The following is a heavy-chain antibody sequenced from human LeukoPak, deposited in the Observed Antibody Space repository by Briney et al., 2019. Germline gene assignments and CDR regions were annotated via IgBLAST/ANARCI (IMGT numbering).Heavy chain of an antibody. J-gene: IGHJ4*02. V-gene: IGHV1-46*01. D-gene: IGHD6-19*01. CDR1: GYTFTTYY. CDR2: INPSGGST. CDR3: ARGGSLAVAPHQYCFDY. Sequence: ASVTVSCKASGYTFTTYYMHWVRQAPGQGLEWMGIINPSGGSTTYAQNFQGRVTMTRDTSTSAVYMELSSLRSEDTAVYYCARGGSLAVAPHQYCFDYWGQGTLVTVSS.